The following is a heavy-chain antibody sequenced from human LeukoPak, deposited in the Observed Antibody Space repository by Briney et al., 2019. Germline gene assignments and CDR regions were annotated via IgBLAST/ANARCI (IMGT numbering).Heavy chain of an antibody. Sequence: SETLSLTCTVSGGSITTYFWAWIRRPPGKGLEGIGYTHYSGSTTYNPSLKSRVTISVDTSKNQFSLKLSSVTAADTAVYYCARRHQPTLYYFDYWGQGILVTVSS. V-gene: IGHV4-59*12. J-gene: IGHJ4*02. CDR3: ARRHQPTLYYFDY. CDR1: GGSITTYF. D-gene: IGHD2/OR15-2a*01. CDR2: THYSGST.